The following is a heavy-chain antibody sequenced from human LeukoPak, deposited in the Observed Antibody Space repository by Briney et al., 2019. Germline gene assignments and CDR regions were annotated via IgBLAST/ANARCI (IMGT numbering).Heavy chain of an antibody. CDR2: IFHTGST. J-gene: IGHJ3*01. CDR1: GDSISSRNW. Sequence: SATLSLTCSVSGDSISSRNWWTWVRQTPEKGLEWIGEIFHTGSTNYNPSVEGRVTISIDKSRNHFSLMLTSVTAADTALYYCARGMWFDTLFSAFDVWGQGTMVSVSS. CDR3: ARGMWFDTLFSAFDV. D-gene: IGHD3-10*01. V-gene: IGHV4-4*02.